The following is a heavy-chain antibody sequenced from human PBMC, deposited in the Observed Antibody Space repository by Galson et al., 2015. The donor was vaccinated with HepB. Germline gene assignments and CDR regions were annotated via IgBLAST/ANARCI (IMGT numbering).Heavy chain of an antibody. Sequence: SLRLSCAASGFTFSSYAMHWVRQAPGKGLEWVAVISYDGSNKYYADSVKGRFTISRDNSKNTLYLQMNSLRAEDTAVYYCARPYCTNGVCFVGFEYYFDYWGQGTLVTVSS. CDR3: ARPYCTNGVCFVGFEYYFDY. CDR2: ISYDGSNK. CDR1: GFTFSSYA. J-gene: IGHJ4*02. V-gene: IGHV3-30-3*01. D-gene: IGHD2-8*01.